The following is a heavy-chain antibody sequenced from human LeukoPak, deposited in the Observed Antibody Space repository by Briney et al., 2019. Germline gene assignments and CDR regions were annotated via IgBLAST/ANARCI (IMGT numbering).Heavy chain of an antibody. CDR2: INHSGST. CDR1: GGSFSGYY. J-gene: IGHJ6*03. D-gene: IGHD2-2*01. V-gene: IGHV4-34*01. Sequence: PSETLSLTCAAYGGSFSGYYWSWIRQPPGKGLEWIGEINHSGSTNYNPSLKSRVTISVDTSKNQFSLKLSSVTAADTAVYYCARGLCSSTSCYFHYYYYMDVWGKGTTVTVSS. CDR3: ARGLCSSTSCYFHYYYYMDV.